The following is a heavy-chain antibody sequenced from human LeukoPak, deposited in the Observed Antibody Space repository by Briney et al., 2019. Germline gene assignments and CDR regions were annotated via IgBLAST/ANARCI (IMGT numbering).Heavy chain of an antibody. J-gene: IGHJ6*03. Sequence: SVKVSCKASGGTFSSYAISWVRQAPGQGLEWMGGIIPIFGTANYAQKFQGRVTITADKSASTAYMELSSLRSEDTAVYYCARGLRGNYYYYMDVWGKGTTVTVSS. CDR3: ARGLRGNYYYYMDV. CDR1: GGTFSSYA. D-gene: IGHD3-10*01. CDR2: IIPIFGTA. V-gene: IGHV1-69*06.